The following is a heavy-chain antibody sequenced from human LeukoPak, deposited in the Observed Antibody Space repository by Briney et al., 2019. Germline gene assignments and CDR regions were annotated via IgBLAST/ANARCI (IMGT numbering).Heavy chain of an antibody. CDR1: GYSFTSYW. V-gene: IGHV5-10-1*01. J-gene: IGHJ4*02. CDR3: ASFGGSYGGAYY. D-gene: IGHD1-26*01. CDR2: IDPSDSYA. Sequence: GESLKISCKGSGYSFTSYWISWVRQMPGKGLEWMGRIDPSDSYANYSPSFQGHVTISADKSISTAYLQWSSLKASDTAMYYCASFGGSYGGAYYWGQGTLVTVSS.